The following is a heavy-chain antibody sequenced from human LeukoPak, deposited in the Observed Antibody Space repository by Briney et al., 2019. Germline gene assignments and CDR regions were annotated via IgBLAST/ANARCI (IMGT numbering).Heavy chain of an antibody. CDR3: AREGATDYYFDP. Sequence: GASVNVSCKASGYSLSSNGISWARQAPGQGLEWMGWISDYSGNTKYAQNFQDRVTLTTDRSTNTAYMEVRSLRSDDTAVYYCAREGATDYYFDPWGQGTLVTVSS. D-gene: IGHD4-11*01. CDR1: GYSLSSNG. V-gene: IGHV1-18*01. J-gene: IGHJ4*02. CDR2: ISDYSGNT.